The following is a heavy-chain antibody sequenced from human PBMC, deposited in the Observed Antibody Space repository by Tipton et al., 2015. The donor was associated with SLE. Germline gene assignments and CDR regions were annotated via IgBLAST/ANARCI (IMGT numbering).Heavy chain of an antibody. Sequence: TLSLTCTVSGGSISSYYWSWIRQPPGKGLEWIGYIYYSGSTNYNPSLKSRVTISVDTSKNQFSLKLSSVTAADTAVYYCVRALRYFDWTRGAFDIWGQGTMVTVSS. CDR1: GGSISSYY. CDR3: VRALRYFDWTRGAFDI. D-gene: IGHD3-9*01. CDR2: IYYSGST. V-gene: IGHV4-59*12. J-gene: IGHJ3*02.